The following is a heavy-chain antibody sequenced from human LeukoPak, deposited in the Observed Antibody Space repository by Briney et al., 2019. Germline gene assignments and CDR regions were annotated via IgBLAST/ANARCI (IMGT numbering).Heavy chain of an antibody. CDR2: IWYDGSNK. D-gene: IGHD4-17*01. CDR3: ARETTVTTFYYYYYYGMDV. J-gene: IGHJ6*02. CDR1: GFTSSSYG. V-gene: IGHV3-33*01. Sequence: PGGSLRLSCAASGFTSSSYGMHWVRQAPGKGLEWVAVIWYDGSNKYYADSVKGRFTISRDNSKNTLYLQMNSLRAEDTAVYYCARETTVTTFYYYYYYGMDVWGQGTTVTVSS.